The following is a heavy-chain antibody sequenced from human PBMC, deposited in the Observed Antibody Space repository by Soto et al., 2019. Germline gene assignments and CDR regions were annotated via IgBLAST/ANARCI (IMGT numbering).Heavy chain of an antibody. V-gene: IGHV4-39*01. CDR2: ISYSGST. CDR1: GGSISSSSSS. J-gene: IGHJ6*03. Sequence: TLSLTCTVSGGSISSSSSSWGWIRQPPGKGLDWLGIISYSGSTYYSPSLKSRVTISVDASKNLFSLKLSSVTAADTAVYYCARTYVTDVVVVPASKDYMDVWGKGTTVTVSS. CDR3: ARTYVTDVVVVPASKDYMDV. D-gene: IGHD2-2*01.